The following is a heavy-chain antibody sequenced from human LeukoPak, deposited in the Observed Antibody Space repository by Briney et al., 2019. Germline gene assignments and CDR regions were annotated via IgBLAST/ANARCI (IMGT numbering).Heavy chain of an antibody. J-gene: IGHJ4*02. D-gene: IGHD6-19*01. CDR1: GASISASNW. Sequence: SETLSLTCAVSGASISASNWWSWVRQPPGKGLEWIGSIYYSGSTYYNPSLKSRVTISVDTSKNQFSLKLRSLTAADTAVYYCSRRHVSSRSGANRYFAYWGQGTLVTVSS. CDR3: SRRHVSSRSGANRYFAY. CDR2: IYYSGST. V-gene: IGHV4-39*01.